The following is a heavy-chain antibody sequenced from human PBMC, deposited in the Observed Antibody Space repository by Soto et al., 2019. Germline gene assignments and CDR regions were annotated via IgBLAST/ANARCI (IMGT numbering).Heavy chain of an antibody. CDR3: ARDYGAGSYGIDY. Sequence: SETLSLSCTVSGASINTYLGAWIRQPPGKGLEWIGYIHNSGTTDYNPSLKSRVTMSVDTSKSQFSLKLSSVTAADTAVYYCARDYGAGSYGIDYWGQGTLVTVS. V-gene: IGHV4-59*01. D-gene: IGHD3-10*01. J-gene: IGHJ4*02. CDR2: IHNSGTT. CDR1: GASINTYL.